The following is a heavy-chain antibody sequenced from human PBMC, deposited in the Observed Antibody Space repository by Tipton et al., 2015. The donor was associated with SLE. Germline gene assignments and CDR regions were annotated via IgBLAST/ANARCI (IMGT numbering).Heavy chain of an antibody. J-gene: IGHJ4*02. CDR1: GYSISSGYY. Sequence: TLSLTCTVSGYSISSGYYWGWIRQPPGKGLEWIGSIYHSGSTYYNPSLKSRVTISVDTSKNQFSLKLSSVTAADTAVYYCARALGIAARSDFDYWGQGTLVTVSS. CDR3: ARALGIAARSDFDY. CDR2: IYHSGST. V-gene: IGHV4-38-2*02. D-gene: IGHD6-6*01.